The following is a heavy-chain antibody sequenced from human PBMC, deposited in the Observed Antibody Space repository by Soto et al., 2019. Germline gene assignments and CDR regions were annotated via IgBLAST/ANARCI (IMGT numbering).Heavy chain of an antibody. J-gene: IGHJ1*01. Sequence: QVQLQESGPGLVKPSQTLSLTCTVSGGSISTGGYYWSWIRQHPGKGLECIGYIYYSGSTYYNPSLKSRVTISVDTSKNQFSRKLSSVTAADTAVYYCATNGDYYDTSGPKYFPHWGQGTLVTVSS. CDR2: IYYSGST. CDR3: ATNGDYYDTSGPKYFPH. D-gene: IGHD3-22*01. V-gene: IGHV4-31*03. CDR1: GGSISTGGYY.